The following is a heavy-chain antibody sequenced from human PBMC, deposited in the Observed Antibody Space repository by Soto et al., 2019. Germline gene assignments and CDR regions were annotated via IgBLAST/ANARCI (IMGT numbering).Heavy chain of an antibody. CDR3: ARGSLSTSGGWDGFDP. J-gene: IGHJ5*02. Sequence: QVQLQESGPGLVQPSETLSLTCTVSGGSISSYYWSWIRQPPGKELEWIGCIYSSGSTNYNPSLTSQGTISIDTATNQFSLKLTSVTAADTAVYSCARGSLSTSGGWDGFDPWGQGTLVTVSS. CDR2: IYSSGST. CDR1: GGSISSYY. V-gene: IGHV4-59*01. D-gene: IGHD1-26*01.